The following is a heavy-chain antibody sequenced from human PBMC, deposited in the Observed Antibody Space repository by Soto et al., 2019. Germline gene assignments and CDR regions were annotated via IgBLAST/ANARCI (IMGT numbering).Heavy chain of an antibody. CDR2: ISTSGSTI. J-gene: IGHJ4*02. CDR1: GFTLSAYN. Sequence: QVQLVESGGGLVKPGGSLGPSFAASGFTLSAYNMSWIRQAPGKGREWVSYISTSGSTINYADSVKGRFTISRDNAKNSLYLQMNSLRAEDTAVYYCARVSPPPDYWGQGTLVTVSS. CDR3: ARVSPPPDY. V-gene: IGHV3-11*01.